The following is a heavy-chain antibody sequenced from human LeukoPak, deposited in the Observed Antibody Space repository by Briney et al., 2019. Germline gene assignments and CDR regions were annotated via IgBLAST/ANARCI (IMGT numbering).Heavy chain of an antibody. D-gene: IGHD1-26*01. V-gene: IGHV3-7*01. CDR1: GFTFSSYA. Sequence: GGSLRLSCAASGFTFSSYAMSWVRQAPGKGLEWVASIKQDGSESHYVDSVKGRFSISRDNPRNSLYLQMNSLRAEDTAVYYCARDIRVGDFRYYHYGMDVWGLGTTATVSS. CDR2: IKQDGSES. CDR3: ARDIRVGDFRYYHYGMDV. J-gene: IGHJ6*02.